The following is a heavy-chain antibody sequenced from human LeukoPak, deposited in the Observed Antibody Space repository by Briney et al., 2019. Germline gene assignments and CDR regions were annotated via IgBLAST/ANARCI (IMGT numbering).Heavy chain of an antibody. D-gene: IGHD5-12*01. Sequence: VASVKVSCKASGYTFTGYYMHWVRQAPGQGLEWMGWINPNSGGTNYAQKFQGRVTMTRGTSISTAYMELSRLRSDDTAVYYCARVFGGHEIGFWGQGTQVTVSS. CDR1: GYTFTGYY. CDR3: ARVFGGHEIGF. CDR2: INPNSGGT. J-gene: IGHJ4*02. V-gene: IGHV1-2*02.